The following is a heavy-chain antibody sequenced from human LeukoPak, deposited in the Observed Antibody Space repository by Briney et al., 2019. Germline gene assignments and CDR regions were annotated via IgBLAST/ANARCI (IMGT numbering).Heavy chain of an antibody. CDR1: GYTFTSYD. V-gene: IGHV1-8*01. D-gene: IGHD4-17*01. Sequence: ASVKVSCKASGYTFTSYDINWVRQATGQGLGWMGWMNPNSGNTGYAQKFQGRVTMTRSTSIDTAYMELSSLRSEDAAVYYCARVGDYGDFHDAFDIWGQGTMVTVSS. J-gene: IGHJ3*02. CDR3: ARVGDYGDFHDAFDI. CDR2: MNPNSGNT.